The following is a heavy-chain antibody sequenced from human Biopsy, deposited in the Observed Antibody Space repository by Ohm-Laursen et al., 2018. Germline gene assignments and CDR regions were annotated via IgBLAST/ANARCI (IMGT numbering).Heavy chain of an antibody. J-gene: IGHJ4*02. Sequence: SSLRLSCAASGFPFHNYAMNWVRQAPRKGLEWVSGINAPGGKTYYADSVKGRFTISRDNAKNSLYLQMNSLRAEDTALYYCAKDSGGSPLGELFHWGQGNLVTVSS. V-gene: IGHV3-9*01. CDR1: GFPFHNYA. D-gene: IGHD3-16*01. CDR3: AKDSGGSPLGELFH. CDR2: INAPGGKT.